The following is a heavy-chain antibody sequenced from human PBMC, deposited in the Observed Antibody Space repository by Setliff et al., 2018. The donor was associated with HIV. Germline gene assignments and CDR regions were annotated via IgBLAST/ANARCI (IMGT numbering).Heavy chain of an antibody. CDR2: VDPKNGKT. CDR1: GYTFTDFY. J-gene: IGHJ4*02. CDR3: ATLDYYGSQTYNLALHY. V-gene: IGHV1-69-2*01. Sequence: ASVKVSCKASGYTFTDFYMHWVQQAPGKGLEWMGRVDPKNGKTLYAENLRGRITITADTSTDTAYMELNSLRSEDTAMYYCATLDYYGSQTYNLALHYWGQGTLVTVSS. D-gene: IGHD3-10*01.